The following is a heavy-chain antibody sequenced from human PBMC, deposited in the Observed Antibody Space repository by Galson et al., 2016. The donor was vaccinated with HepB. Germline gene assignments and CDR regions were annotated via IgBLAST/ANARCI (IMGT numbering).Heavy chain of an antibody. CDR1: GGTFSSYA. D-gene: IGHD7-27*01. V-gene: IGHV1-69*13. Sequence: SVKVSCKASGGTFSSYAISWVRQAPGQGLEWMGGIIPIFGTANYAQTFQGRVTITADESTSTAYMELSSLRSEDTAVYYCARTSNWVYWCFDLWGRGTLVTVSS. CDR3: ARTSNWVYWCFDL. J-gene: IGHJ2*01. CDR2: IIPIFGTA.